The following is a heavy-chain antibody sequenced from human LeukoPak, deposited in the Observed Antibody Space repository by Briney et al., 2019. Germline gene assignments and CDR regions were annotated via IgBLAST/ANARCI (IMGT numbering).Heavy chain of an antibody. J-gene: IGHJ4*02. V-gene: IGHV4-59*01. CDR1: GGSISSYY. CDR3: ARLDSSGWYSYFDY. CDR2: IYYSGST. D-gene: IGHD6-19*01. Sequence: PSETRSLTCTVSGGSISSYYWSWIRQPPGKGLDWIGYIYYSGSTNYNPSLKSRVTISVDTSKNQFSLKLSSVTAADTAVYYCARLDSSGWYSYFDYWGQGTLVTVSS.